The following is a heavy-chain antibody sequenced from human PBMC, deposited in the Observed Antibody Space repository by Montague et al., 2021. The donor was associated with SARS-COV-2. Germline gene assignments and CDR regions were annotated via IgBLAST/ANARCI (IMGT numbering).Heavy chain of an antibody. J-gene: IGHJ6*02. CDR1: DGSFSVYS. D-gene: IGHD2-21*01. CDR2: INHSGTA. CDR3: ARGINSAGSYYYHLDV. V-gene: IGHV4-34*01. Sequence: SETLSLTCAVYDGSFSVYSWSWLRQSPRSGLEWIAEINHSGTANYNPSLKSRVSISVDTSKKQFSLRLSSVTAADTAVYFCARGINSAGSYYYHLDVWGQGTTVTVSS.